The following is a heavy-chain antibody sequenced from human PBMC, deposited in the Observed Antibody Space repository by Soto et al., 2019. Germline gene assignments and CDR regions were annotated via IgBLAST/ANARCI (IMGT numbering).Heavy chain of an antibody. J-gene: IGHJ4*02. CDR1: GVTVSYGGYS. V-gene: IGHV4-30-2*06. CDR2: FSHLETT. CDR3: ARGGGYDSFEF. D-gene: IGHD2-15*01. Sequence: SGTLSLTCRLSGVTVSYGGYSSIWIRQSPGKGLEWLGYFSHLETTYSTPSFKSRLSLSLDRTMTQFSLRLSSMTAADMAVYYCARGGGYDSFEFWGQGMQVTVSS.